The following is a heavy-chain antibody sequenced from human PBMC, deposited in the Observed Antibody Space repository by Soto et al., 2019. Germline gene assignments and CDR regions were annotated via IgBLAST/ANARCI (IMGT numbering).Heavy chain of an antibody. Sequence: ASVKVSCKASGYTFTSYGISWVRQAPGQGLEWMGWISAYNGNTNYAQKLQGRVTMTTDTSTSTAYMELRSLRSDDTAVYYCARDRWDPMVRGVIYWFDPWGQGTLVTVSS. D-gene: IGHD3-10*01. V-gene: IGHV1-18*01. CDR2: ISAYNGNT. J-gene: IGHJ5*02. CDR3: ARDRWDPMVRGVIYWFDP. CDR1: GYTFTSYG.